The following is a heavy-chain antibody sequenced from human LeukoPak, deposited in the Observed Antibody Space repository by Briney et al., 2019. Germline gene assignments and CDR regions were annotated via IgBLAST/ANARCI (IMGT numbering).Heavy chain of an antibody. D-gene: IGHD3-22*01. V-gene: IGHV3-48*01. CDR2: ISGGSGPR. CDR1: GFTFDNYS. Sequence: GGSLRLSCVASGFTFDNYSLNWIRQAPGKGLEWISYISGGSGPRYYADSVKGRFTISRDNSKNSLFLQMNTLRADDTAVCYCARAVYDSSGPYLFDCWGQGTLVTVSS. CDR3: ARAVYDSSGPYLFDC. J-gene: IGHJ4*02.